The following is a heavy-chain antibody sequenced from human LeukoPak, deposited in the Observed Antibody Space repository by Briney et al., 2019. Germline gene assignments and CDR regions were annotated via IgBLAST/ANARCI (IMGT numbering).Heavy chain of an antibody. CDR1: GFTFSNAW. Sequence: GGSLRLSCAASGFTFSNAWMSWVRQAPGKGLEWVGRIKSKTDGGTTDYAAPVKGRFTISRDDSKNTLYLQMNSLKTEDTAVYYCTTVMVYYDSSGSERYFDSWGQGTLVTVSS. CDR2: IKSKTDGGTT. D-gene: IGHD3-22*01. CDR3: TTVMVYYDSSGSERYFDS. J-gene: IGHJ4*02. V-gene: IGHV3-15*01.